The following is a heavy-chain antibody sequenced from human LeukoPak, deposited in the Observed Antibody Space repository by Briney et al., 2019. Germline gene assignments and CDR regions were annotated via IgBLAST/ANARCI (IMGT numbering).Heavy chain of an antibody. CDR2: ISAYNGNT. J-gene: IGHJ3*02. CDR3: ARDTGGWSSSWFAYAFDI. Sequence: ASVKVSCKASGYTFTSYGISWVRQAPGQGLEWMGWISAYNGNTNYAQKLQGRVTMTTDTSTSTAYMELSSLRSEDTAVYYCARDTGGWSSSWFAYAFDIWGQGTMVTVSS. V-gene: IGHV1-18*01. CDR1: GYTFTSYG. D-gene: IGHD6-13*01.